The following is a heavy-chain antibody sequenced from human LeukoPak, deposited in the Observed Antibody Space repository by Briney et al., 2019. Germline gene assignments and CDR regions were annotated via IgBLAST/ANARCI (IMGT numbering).Heavy chain of an antibody. J-gene: IGHJ5*02. CDR1: GGSFSGYY. V-gene: IGHV4-34*01. Sequence: SETLSLTCAVYGGSFSGYYWSWIRQPPGKGLEWIGEINHSGSTNYNPSLKSRVTISVDTSKNQFSLKLSSVTAADTAVYYCARGRDKLGYCSSTSCYRQYNWFDPWGQGTLVIVSS. D-gene: IGHD2-2*02. CDR3: ARGRDKLGYCSSTSCYRQYNWFDP. CDR2: INHSGST.